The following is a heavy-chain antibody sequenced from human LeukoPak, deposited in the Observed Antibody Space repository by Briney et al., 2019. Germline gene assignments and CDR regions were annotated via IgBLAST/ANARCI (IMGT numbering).Heavy chain of an antibody. J-gene: IGHJ3*02. CDR1: GGSIRSYY. V-gene: IGHV4-4*08. CDR2: IYTSGST. CDR3: ARAGKWELRGAFDI. D-gene: IGHD1-26*01. Sequence: SETLSLTCTVSGGSIRSYYWSWIRQPPGKGLEWIGRIYTSGSTNYNPSLKSRVTISVDTSKNQFSLKLSSVTAADTAVYYCARAGKWELRGAFDIWGQGTMVTVSS.